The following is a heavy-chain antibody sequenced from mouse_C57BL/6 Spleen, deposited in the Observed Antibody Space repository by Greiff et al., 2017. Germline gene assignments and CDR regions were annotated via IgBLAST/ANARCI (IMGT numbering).Heavy chain of an antibody. CDR3: AREGGTGSYYAMDY. J-gene: IGHJ4*01. CDR2: IYPGSGST. CDR1: GYTFTSYW. Sequence: VQLQQSGAELVKPGASVKMSCKASGYTFTSYWITWVKQRPGQGLEWIGDIYPGSGSTNYNEKFKSKATLTVDTSSSTAYMQLSSLTSEDSAVYYCAREGGTGSYYAMDYWGQGTSVTVSS. V-gene: IGHV1-55*01. D-gene: IGHD2-14*01.